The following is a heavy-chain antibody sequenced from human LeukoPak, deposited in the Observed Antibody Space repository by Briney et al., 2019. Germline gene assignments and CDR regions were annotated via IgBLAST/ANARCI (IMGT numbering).Heavy chain of an antibody. CDR2: INHSGST. V-gene: IGHV4-34*01. J-gene: IGHJ3*02. CDR3: ASLRTMIGAFDI. Sequence: SETLSLTCSVSGGSIINYYWNWIRQPPGKGLEWIGEINHSGSTNYNPSLQSRVTISVDMSKNQFSLKLTSVTAADTAVYYCASLRTMIGAFDIWGQGTMVTVSS. D-gene: IGHD3-22*01. CDR1: GGSIINYY.